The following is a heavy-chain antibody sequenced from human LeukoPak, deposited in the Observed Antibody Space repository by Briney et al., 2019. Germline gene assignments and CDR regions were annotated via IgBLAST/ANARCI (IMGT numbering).Heavy chain of an antibody. J-gene: IGHJ5*02. D-gene: IGHD6-6*01. CDR3: ARDGSSVPYNWFDP. CDR1: GFTFSSYS. V-gene: IGHV3-21*01. CDR2: ISSSSSYI. Sequence: GGSLRLSCAASGFTFSSYSMNWVRQAPGKGLEWVSSISSSSSYIYYADSVKGRFTISRDNAKNSLYLQMNSLRAEDTAVYYCARDGSSVPYNWFDPWGQGTLVTVSS.